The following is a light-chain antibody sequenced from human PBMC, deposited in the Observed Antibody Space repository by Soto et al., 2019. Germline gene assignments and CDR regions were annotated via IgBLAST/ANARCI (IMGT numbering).Light chain of an antibody. V-gene: IGKV3-15*01. CDR2: DAI. Sequence: DKLMSQSPATLSVSPGERVTLSCRASQNIHNHMSWFLQKPGQTPRLLIYDAIIRAADVPARFSGSWSGTEFTLTINSLQSEDFAVYCCQQYDAWPLTFGGGTKVEIK. J-gene: IGKJ4*01. CDR1: QNIHNH. CDR3: QQYDAWPLT.